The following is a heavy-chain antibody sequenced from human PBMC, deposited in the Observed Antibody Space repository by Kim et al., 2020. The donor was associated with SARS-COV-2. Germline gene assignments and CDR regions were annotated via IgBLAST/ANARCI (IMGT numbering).Heavy chain of an antibody. V-gene: IGHV6-1*01. CDR2: AYYGSKWSI. Sequence: SQTLSLTCAISGDSVSSNRASWNWFRQSPLRGFEWLGRAYYGSKWSIDYASSVKSRMVINADTSKNQVSLQLNSVTPDDTAVYFCARRLYSGADGRFDYWGQGTLVTVSS. CDR1: GDSVSSNRAS. J-gene: IGHJ4*02. CDR3: ARRLYSGADGRFDY. D-gene: IGHD1-26*01.